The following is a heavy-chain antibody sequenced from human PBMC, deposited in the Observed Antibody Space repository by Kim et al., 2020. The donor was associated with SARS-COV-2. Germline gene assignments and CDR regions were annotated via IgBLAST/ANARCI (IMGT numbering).Heavy chain of an antibody. CDR3: ARDPGLGEWLRYGWFDY. CDR2: ISSSSSTI. V-gene: IGHV3-48*02. J-gene: IGHJ4*02. D-gene: IGHD5-12*01. CDR1: GFTFSSYS. Sequence: GGSLRLSCAASGFTFSSYSMNWVRQAPGKGLEWVSYISSSSSTIYDAASVEGRFTISRDSAKNSLYLPMNSLGDEETAVYYCARDPGLGEWLRYGWFDYWGQGTLVTVSS.